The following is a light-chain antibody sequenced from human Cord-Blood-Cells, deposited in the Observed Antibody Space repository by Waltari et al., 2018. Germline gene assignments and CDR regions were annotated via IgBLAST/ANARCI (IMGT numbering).Light chain of an antibody. J-gene: IGLJ3*02. CDR3: SSYTSSSTWV. CDR2: EVS. Sequence: QSALTQPPSVSGSPGQSVTISCTGPSSDVGSYRVSWYQQPPGTAPKLMIYEVSNRPSGVPDRFSGSKSGNTASLTISGLQAEDEADYYCSSYTSSSTWVFGGGTKLTVL. V-gene: IGLV2-18*02. CDR1: SSDVGSYR.